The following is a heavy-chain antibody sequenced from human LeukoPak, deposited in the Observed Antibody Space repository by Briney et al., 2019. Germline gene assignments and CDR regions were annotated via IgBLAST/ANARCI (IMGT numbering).Heavy chain of an antibody. CDR2: IYTSGST. CDR3: ARDLTRITMIVVDDAFDI. V-gene: IGHV4-4*07. J-gene: IGHJ3*02. Sequence: SETLSLTCTVSGDSISSYYWSWIRQPAGKGLEWIGRIYTSGSTNYNPSLKSRVTMSVDTSKNQFSLKLSSVTAADTAVYYCARDLTRITMIVVDDAFDIWGQGTMVTVSS. D-gene: IGHD3-22*01. CDR1: GDSISSYY.